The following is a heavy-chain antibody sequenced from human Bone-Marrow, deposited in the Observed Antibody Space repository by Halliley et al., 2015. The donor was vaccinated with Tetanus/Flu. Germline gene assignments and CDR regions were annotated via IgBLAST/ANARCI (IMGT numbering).Heavy chain of an antibody. D-gene: IGHD6-13*01. J-gene: IGHJ5*02. Sequence: YSSVTPNHHPSLKGRVPISIDTSKNQFSLKMTSVPTADTGVYYCARSYSSTYYGWFDPWGQGTLVTVSS. CDR2: YSSVTP. CDR3: ARSYSSTYYGWFDP. V-gene: IGHV4-59*01.